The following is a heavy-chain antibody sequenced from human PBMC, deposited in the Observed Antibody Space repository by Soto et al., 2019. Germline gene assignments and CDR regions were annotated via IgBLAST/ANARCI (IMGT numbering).Heavy chain of an antibody. D-gene: IGHD1-7*01. Sequence: QVQLVQSGAEFKTPGSSVKVSCKASGGTFGNFAISWVRQAPGQGPEWVAGIIPIYGTSNYADDFRGRITLTADESTATAYLELSSLRSEDTAIYYFATGTRDGDNYWYFDLWGRGTPVTVSS. CDR1: GGTFGNFA. J-gene: IGHJ2*01. CDR2: IIPIYGTS. V-gene: IGHV1-69*01. CDR3: ATGTRDGDNYWYFDL.